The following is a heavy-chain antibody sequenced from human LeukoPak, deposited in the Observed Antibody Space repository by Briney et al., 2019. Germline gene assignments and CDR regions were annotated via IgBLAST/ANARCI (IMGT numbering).Heavy chain of an antibody. CDR2: ISGSGGST. Sequence: PGGSLRLSCAASGFTFSSYAMSWVRQAPGKGLEWVSAISGSGGSTYYADSVKGRFTISRDNSKNTLYLQMNSLRAEDTAVYYCAKAPTYTSSQDYFDYWGQGTLVTVSS. V-gene: IGHV3-23*01. J-gene: IGHJ4*02. CDR1: GFTFSSYA. D-gene: IGHD6-13*01. CDR3: AKAPTYTSSQDYFDY.